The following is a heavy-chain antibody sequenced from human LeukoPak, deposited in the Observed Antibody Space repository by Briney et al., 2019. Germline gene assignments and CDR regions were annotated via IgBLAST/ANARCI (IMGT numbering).Heavy chain of an antibody. Sequence: GASVKVSCKASGGTFSSYAISWVRQAPGQGLEWMGGIIPIFGTANYAQKFQGRVTITADESTSTAYMELSSLRSEDTAVYYCARTHPTILNPGDYWGQGTLVTVSS. J-gene: IGHJ4*02. CDR1: GGTFSSYA. V-gene: IGHV1-69*13. D-gene: IGHD3-9*01. CDR2: IIPIFGTA. CDR3: ARTHPTILNPGDY.